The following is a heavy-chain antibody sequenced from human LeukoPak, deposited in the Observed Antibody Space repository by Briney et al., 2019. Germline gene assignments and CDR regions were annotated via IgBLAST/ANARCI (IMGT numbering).Heavy chain of an antibody. CDR1: GFTFSSYA. Sequence: GGSLRLSCAASGFTFSSYAMSWVRQAPGKGLEWVANIKQDGSDKYYVDSVKGRFTISRDNAKNSLYLQMNSLRAEDTAVYYCARGGYSYGYWGQGTLVTVSS. D-gene: IGHD5-18*01. CDR2: IKQDGSDK. J-gene: IGHJ4*02. CDR3: ARGGYSYGY. V-gene: IGHV3-7*01.